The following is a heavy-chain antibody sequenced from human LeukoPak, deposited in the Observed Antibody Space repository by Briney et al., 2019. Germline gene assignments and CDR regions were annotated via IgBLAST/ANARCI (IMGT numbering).Heavy chain of an antibody. J-gene: IGHJ6*02. CDR2: ISSNGGST. CDR1: GFTFSSYA. D-gene: IGHD3-10*01. Sequence: GGSLRLSCAASGFTFSSYAMHWVRQAPGKGLEYVSTISSNGGSTYYADSVKGRFTISRDNSKNTLYLQMGSLGAEDMAVYYCARGDYGMDVWGQGTTVTVSS. CDR3: ARGDYGMDV. V-gene: IGHV3-64*02.